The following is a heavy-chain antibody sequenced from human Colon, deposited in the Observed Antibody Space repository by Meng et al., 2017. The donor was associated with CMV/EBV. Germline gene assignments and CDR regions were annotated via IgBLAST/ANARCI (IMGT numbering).Heavy chain of an antibody. J-gene: IGHJ5*02. CDR3: ARASNSSFDP. CDR2: ISHDGAKK. CDR1: GFTFSSYT. V-gene: IGHV3-30*14. D-gene: IGHD4-11*01. Sequence: LKISCATSGFTFSSYTMHWVRQAPGKGLEWVAIISHDGAKKYYAESVKGRFTISRDNSQNTVNVHMNSLRVDDTAVYYCARASNSSFDPWGQGTLVTVSS.